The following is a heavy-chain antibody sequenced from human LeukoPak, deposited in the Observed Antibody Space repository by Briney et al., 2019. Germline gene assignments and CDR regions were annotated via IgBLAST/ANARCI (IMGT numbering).Heavy chain of an antibody. J-gene: IGHJ4*02. V-gene: IGHV1-18*01. CDR1: GYTFIKYG. CDR2: ISAYNSAYNGNT. D-gene: IGHD3-10*01. CDR3: AREYGSGSYPGIYC. Sequence: GASVKVSSNPSGYTFIKYGITWVRQAPGQGLEWMGWISAYNSAYNGNTHYAQKLQGRVTMTTDTSTNTGYMELRSLRSDDTAVYYCAREYGSGSYPGIYCWGRGTLVTVSS.